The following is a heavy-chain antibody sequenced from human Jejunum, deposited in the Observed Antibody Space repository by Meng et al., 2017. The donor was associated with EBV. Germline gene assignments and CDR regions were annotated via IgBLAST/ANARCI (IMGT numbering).Heavy chain of an antibody. Sequence: VQLVESGGGVGQPGRSLRLSCAASGFSFSSYGMHWVRQAPGKGLEWVAFISSSGFNKDYSDSVKGRFTISRDTSKNTLYLQMNSLRAEDTAVYFCAKDRVATIFDSWGQGTLVTVSS. J-gene: IGHJ4*02. D-gene: IGHD5-12*01. CDR2: ISSSGFNK. CDR1: GFSFSSYG. CDR3: AKDRVATIFDS. V-gene: IGHV3-30*18.